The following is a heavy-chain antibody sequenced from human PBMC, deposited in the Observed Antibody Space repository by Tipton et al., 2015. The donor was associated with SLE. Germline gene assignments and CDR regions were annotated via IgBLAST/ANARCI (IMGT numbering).Heavy chain of an antibody. Sequence: GLVKPSETLSLTCTVSGGSISSSYWSWIRQSPEKGLEWIGYIYYSGSTTYNPSVKSRVSISVDTSKNQFSLKLNSATAADTGVYYCARGVAFDSWGQGTLVTVSS. CDR2: IYYSGST. J-gene: IGHJ4*02. CDR1: GGSISSSY. V-gene: IGHV4-59*01. CDR3: ARGVAFDS.